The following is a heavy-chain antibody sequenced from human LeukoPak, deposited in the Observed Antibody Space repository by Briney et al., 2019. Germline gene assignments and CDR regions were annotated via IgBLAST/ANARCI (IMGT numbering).Heavy chain of an antibody. Sequence: PGGSLRLSCAASGFTFSRYWMHWVRQAPGKGLVWVSHINSDGSSTSYADSVKGRYTISRDNGKNSLYLQMNSLRDEDTAVYYCARVRDNYYYYGMDVWGQGTTVTVSS. J-gene: IGHJ6*02. CDR1: GFTFSRYW. CDR3: ARVRDNYYYYGMDV. CDR2: INSDGSST. D-gene: IGHD2-21*01. V-gene: IGHV3-74*01.